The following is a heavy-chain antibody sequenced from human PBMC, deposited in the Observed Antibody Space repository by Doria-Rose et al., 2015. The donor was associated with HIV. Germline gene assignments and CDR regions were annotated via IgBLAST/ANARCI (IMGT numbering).Heavy chain of an antibody. D-gene: IGHD1-26*01. CDR3: ARVLSGTYDY. V-gene: IGHV4-59*01. CDR1: GGSISHYY. CDR2: IFYTGST. J-gene: IGHJ4*02. Sequence: VQLVESGPGLVKPSKTLSLTCSVPGGSISHYYWSWIRQPPGKGLEYIGDIFYTGSTNYSPSLKSRVSISIDTSKNKFSLRLSSVTAADTAVYYCARVLSGTYDYWGQGTLVTVSS.